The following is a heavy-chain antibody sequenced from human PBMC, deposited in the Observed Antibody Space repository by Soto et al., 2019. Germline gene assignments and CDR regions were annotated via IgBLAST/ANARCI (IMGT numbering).Heavy chain of an antibody. Sequence: PSETLSLTCTVSGGSISSYYWSWIRQPPGKGLEWIGYIYYSGSTNYNPSLKSRVTISVDTSKNQFSLKLSSVTAADTAVYYCARDSTYYDFWTRFDPWGQGTLVTAPQ. CDR1: GGSISSYY. J-gene: IGHJ5*02. CDR3: ARDSTYYDFWTRFDP. D-gene: IGHD3-3*01. V-gene: IGHV4-59*01. CDR2: IYYSGST.